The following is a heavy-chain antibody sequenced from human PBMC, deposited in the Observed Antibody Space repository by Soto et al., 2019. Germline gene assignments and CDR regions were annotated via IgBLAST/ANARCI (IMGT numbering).Heavy chain of an antibody. D-gene: IGHD1-26*01. Sequence: PGGSLRLSWVASAVTFTGYGMHWVRQAPGKGLEWVAVIRYDGSNTYYADSVKGRFTISRDNPKNMLYLQMNSLRADDTAIYYCARDGVGTTTYFGYFDYWGLGTLVTVSS. CDR2: IRYDGSNT. CDR3: ARDGVGTTTYFGYFDY. J-gene: IGHJ4*02. V-gene: IGHV3-33*01. CDR1: AVTFTGYG.